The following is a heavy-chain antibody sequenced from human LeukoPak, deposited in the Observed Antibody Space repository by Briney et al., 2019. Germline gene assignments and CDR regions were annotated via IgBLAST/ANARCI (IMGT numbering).Heavy chain of an antibody. CDR3: ARALNGAGDF. D-gene: IGHD2-8*01. CDR2: ISPDGSTR. Sequence: PWGSLTLSCAASGFTFSSYWMHWVRRSPGKGLLWVSNISPDGSTRSHAESVQGRFTISRDNAKNTLYLQMNSLTADDTAVYYCARALNGAGDFWGEATEVTVSS. J-gene: IGHJ3*01. CDR1: GFTFSSYW. V-gene: IGHV3-74*01.